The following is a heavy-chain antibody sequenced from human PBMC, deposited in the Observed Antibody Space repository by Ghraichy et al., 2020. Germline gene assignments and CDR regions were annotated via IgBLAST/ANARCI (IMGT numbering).Heavy chain of an antibody. J-gene: IGHJ4*02. V-gene: IGHV3-74*01. Sequence: GGSLRLSCAASGFTFSSYWMHWVRQAPGKGLVWVSRINSDGSFTSYADSVKGRFTISRDNAKNTLYLKLNSLRAEDTAVYYCARDRPGYCSSTTCSYYFDYWGQGTLVTVSS. CDR2: INSDGSFT. CDR1: GFTFSSYW. CDR3: ARDRPGYCSSTTCSYYFDY. D-gene: IGHD2-2*01.